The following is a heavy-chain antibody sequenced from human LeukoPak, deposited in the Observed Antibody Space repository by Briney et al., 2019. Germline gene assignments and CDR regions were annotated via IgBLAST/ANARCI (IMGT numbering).Heavy chain of an antibody. CDR3: AREGSAIYGSHPYFDY. Sequence: SQTLSLTCAVSGGSISSGGYSWSWIRQPPGKGLEWIGYIYDSGSTQYNPSLKSRVTISVDRSKNQFSLKLSSVTAADTAVYYCAREGSAIYGSHPYFDYWGQGTLVTVSS. CDR1: GGSISSGGYS. CDR2: IYDSGST. J-gene: IGHJ4*02. V-gene: IGHV4-30-2*01. D-gene: IGHD3-10*01.